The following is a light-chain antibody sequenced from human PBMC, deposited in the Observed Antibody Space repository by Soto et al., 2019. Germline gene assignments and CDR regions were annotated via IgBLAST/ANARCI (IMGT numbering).Light chain of an antibody. CDR1: QSISLS. J-gene: IGKJ1*01. Sequence: EIQLTQSPASLSVSLGDRVTISCRASQSISLSINWYQHKPGKAPKVLIYAASQWPTGIPARFSGSGSGTDFTLSISSLEPEDFAAYYCQQSYDSPPWTFGQGTKVEIK. CDR3: QQSYDSPPWT. CDR2: AAS. V-gene: IGKV1-39*01.